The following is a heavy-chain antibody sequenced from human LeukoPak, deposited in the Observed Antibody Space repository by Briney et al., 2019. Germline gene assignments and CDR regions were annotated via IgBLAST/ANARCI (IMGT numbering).Heavy chain of an antibody. V-gene: IGHV1-69*13. D-gene: IGHD2-2*02. CDR3: ARGLGCTITSCYTVPS. Sequence: SVKVSCKASGGTFSSYAISWVRQAPGQGLEWMGGIIPMFGTADYAQKFQGRVTITADESTSTAYMELSSLRSEDTAVYYCARGLGCTITSCYTVPSWGQGTLVTVSS. J-gene: IGHJ5*02. CDR2: IIPMFGTA. CDR1: GGTFSSYA.